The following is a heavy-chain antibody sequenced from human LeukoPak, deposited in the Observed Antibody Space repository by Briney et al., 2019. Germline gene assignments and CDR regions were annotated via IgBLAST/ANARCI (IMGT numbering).Heavy chain of an antibody. CDR1: GGSISGSSYY. J-gene: IGHJ6*02. CDR2: IYYSGST. Sequence: SETLSLTCTVSGGSISGSSYYWGWIRQPPGKGPEWIGSIYYSGSTYYNPSLKSRVTISVDTSKSQFSLKLSSVTAADTAVYYCARGMVRGVIIIGPGNGMDVWGQGTTVTVSS. V-gene: IGHV4-39*01. D-gene: IGHD3-10*01. CDR3: ARGMVRGVIIIGPGNGMDV.